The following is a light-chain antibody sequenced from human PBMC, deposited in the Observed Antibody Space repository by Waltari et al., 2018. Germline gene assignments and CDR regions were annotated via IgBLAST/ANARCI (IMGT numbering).Light chain of an antibody. Sequence: DIQVTQSPSSLSASVGDRVTITCQASQDISHYLNWYQQRPGKAPKVLIYDATLLKIGVPSRFSGGGSGTDFTLTISGLQPDDFATYYCQQSKEVPFTFGQGTKLEIK. CDR2: DAT. J-gene: IGKJ2*01. V-gene: IGKV1-39*01. CDR3: QQSKEVPFT. CDR1: QDISHY.